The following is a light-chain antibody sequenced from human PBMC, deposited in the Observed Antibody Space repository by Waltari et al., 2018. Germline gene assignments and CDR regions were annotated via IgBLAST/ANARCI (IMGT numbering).Light chain of an antibody. CDR2: RND. CDR3: AAWDDSLNGHWV. CDR1: YSTLGNNG. J-gene: IGLJ3*02. Sequence: QSVLTQPPSASGPPGQRVTISCSGTYSTLGNNGVNWYPQFPGKAPKLLIYRNDPRPSGVPDRFSGSKSGSSASLAISGLQSEDEADYYCAAWDDSLNGHWVFGGGTKVTVL. V-gene: IGLV1-44*01.